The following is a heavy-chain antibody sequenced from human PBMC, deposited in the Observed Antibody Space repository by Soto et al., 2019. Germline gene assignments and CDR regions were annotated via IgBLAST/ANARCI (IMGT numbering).Heavy chain of an antibody. Sequence: PWETLSLTCAVYGGSFSGYYWSWIRQPPGKGLEWIGEINHSGSTNYNPSLKSRVTISVDTSKNQFSLKLSSVTAADTAVYYCARGGPKGTYYYGSGSYSAYYYGMDVWGQGTTVT. J-gene: IGHJ6*02. CDR1: GGSFSGYY. V-gene: IGHV4-34*01. CDR2: INHSGST. CDR3: ARGGPKGTYYYGSGSYSAYYYGMDV. D-gene: IGHD3-10*01.